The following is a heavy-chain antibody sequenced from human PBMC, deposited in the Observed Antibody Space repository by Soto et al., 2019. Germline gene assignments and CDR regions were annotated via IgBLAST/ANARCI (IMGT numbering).Heavy chain of an antibody. D-gene: IGHD1-26*01. CDR2: IIPIFGRG. CDR3: ASKPPSGRHFDS. V-gene: IGHV1-69*01. J-gene: IGHJ4*02. Sequence: QVQLVQSGSEVKKPGSSVKVSCKASGGTFSSLNWVRQAPGQGLEWMGGIIPIFGRGDPAQKFQGRVTITADESTSPAYFEPTSLRSDDTAVYFCASKPPSGRHFDSWGEGTLVTVSS. CDR1: GGTFSSL.